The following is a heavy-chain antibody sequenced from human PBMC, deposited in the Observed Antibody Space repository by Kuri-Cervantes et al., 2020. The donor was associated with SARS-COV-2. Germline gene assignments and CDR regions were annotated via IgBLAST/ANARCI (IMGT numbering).Heavy chain of an antibody. Sequence: ETLSLTCAASGFTFRSYTMNWVRQVPGKGLEWVSVLSSGGSTYYADSVKGRFTLSRDNSKNTFYLQMNSLKPEDTAVYYCARGRLDSSGYQYQGMIDSWGQGTLVTVSS. CDR2: LSSGGST. J-gene: IGHJ4*02. CDR3: ARGRLDSSGYQYQGMIDS. V-gene: IGHV3-66*02. CDR1: GFTFRSYT. D-gene: IGHD3-22*01.